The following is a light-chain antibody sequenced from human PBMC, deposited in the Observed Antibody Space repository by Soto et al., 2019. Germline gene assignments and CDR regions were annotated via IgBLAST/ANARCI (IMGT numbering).Light chain of an antibody. J-gene: IGLJ1*01. V-gene: IGLV2-14*01. CDR2: EVS. Sequence: SALTQPASVSGSPGQSITISCTGTSSDVGSYNYVSWYQLHPGKAPKLMIYEVSNRPSGVSNRFSGSKSGDTASLTISGLQAEDEADYYCSSYTGSSPYVFGTGTKVTVL. CDR3: SSYTGSSPYV. CDR1: SSDVGSYNY.